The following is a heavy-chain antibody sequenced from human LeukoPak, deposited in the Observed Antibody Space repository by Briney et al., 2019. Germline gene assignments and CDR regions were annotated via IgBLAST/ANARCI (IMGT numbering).Heavy chain of an antibody. J-gene: IGHJ5*02. D-gene: IGHD6-13*01. CDR2: MNPNSGNT. Sequence: ASVKVSCKASGYTFTSYDINWVRQATGQGLEWMGWMNPNSGNTDYAQKFQGRVTITRNTSISTAYMELSSLRSEDTAVYYCARSRIAAAGRRRGDWFDPWGQGTLVTVSS. CDR1: GYTFTSYD. CDR3: ARSRIAAAGRRRGDWFDP. V-gene: IGHV1-8*03.